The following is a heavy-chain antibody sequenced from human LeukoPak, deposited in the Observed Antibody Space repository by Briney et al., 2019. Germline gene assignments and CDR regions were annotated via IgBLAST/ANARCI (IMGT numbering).Heavy chain of an antibody. J-gene: IGHJ4*02. CDR3: AKDHGSLGSGLN. V-gene: IGHV3-74*01. CDR1: GFTFSSYA. D-gene: IGHD3-10*01. Sequence: GGSLRLSCAASGFTFSSYAMHWVRQAPGKGLVWVSRINSDGSSTSYADSVRGRFTISRDYAKNTLYLQMNSLRAEDTAVYYCAKDHGSLGSGLNWGQGTLVTVSS. CDR2: INSDGSST.